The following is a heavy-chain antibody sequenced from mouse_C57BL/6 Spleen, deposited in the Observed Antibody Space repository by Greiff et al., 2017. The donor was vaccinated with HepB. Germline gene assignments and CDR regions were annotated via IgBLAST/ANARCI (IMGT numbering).Heavy chain of an antibody. Sequence: EVKLMESGGDLVKPGGSLKLSCAASGFTFTSSGMSWVRQTPDKRLEWVATISSGGSYTYYPDSVKGRFTIPRENAKNTLYLQMSSLKSEDTALYYCARHYSDTTVVDYFDYWGQGTTLTVSS. CDR1: GFTFTSSG. CDR2: ISSGGSYT. V-gene: IGHV5-6*01. D-gene: IGHD1-1*01. CDR3: ARHYSDTTVVDYFDY. J-gene: IGHJ2*01.